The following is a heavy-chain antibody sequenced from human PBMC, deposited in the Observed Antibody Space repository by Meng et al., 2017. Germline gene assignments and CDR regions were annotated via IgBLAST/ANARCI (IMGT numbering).Heavy chain of an antibody. CDR2: IYYSGST. V-gene: IGHV4-39*07. Sequence: LMVPESGPGLGKPSETLSLTCTVSGGPISSSSYYWGWIRQPPGKGLEWIGSIYYSGSTYYNPSLKSRVTISVDTSKNQFSLKLSSVTAADTAVYYCAIGLPDYDSSGYPEVNFDYWGQGTLVTVSS. D-gene: IGHD3-22*01. CDR1: GGPISSSSYY. CDR3: AIGLPDYDSSGYPEVNFDY. J-gene: IGHJ4*02.